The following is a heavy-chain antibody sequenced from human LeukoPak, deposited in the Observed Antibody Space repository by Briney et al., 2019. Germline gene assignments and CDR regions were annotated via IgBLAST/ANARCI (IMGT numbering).Heavy chain of an antibody. CDR1: GYTFTSYD. V-gene: IGHV1-8*01. CDR3: ARGPPESISSDY. Sequence: GASVKLSCKASGYTFTSYDINWVRQAPAQGREWMGWMNPKNANTGYAQKFQGRVTMTRNTSISTAYMEVTSLRSEDTAVYYCARGPPESISSDYWGQGTLVTVSS. J-gene: IGHJ4*02. D-gene: IGHD6-13*01. CDR2: MNPKNANT.